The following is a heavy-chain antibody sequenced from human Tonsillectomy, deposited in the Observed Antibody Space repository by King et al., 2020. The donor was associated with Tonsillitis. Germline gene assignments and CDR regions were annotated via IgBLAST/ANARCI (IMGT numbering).Heavy chain of an antibody. CDR2: IDPRDSYT. CDR3: ARLNYDILTGYQTHFDY. J-gene: IGHJ4*02. V-gene: IGHV5-10-1*01. D-gene: IGHD3-9*01. CDR1: GYSFTSYW. Sequence: QLVQSGAEVKKPGESLRISCKGSGYSFTSYWISWVRQMPGKGLEWLGRIDPRDSYTNYSPSFQGHVTISADKSISTAYLQWSSLKASDTAMYYCARLNYDILTGYQTHFDYWGQGALVTVAS.